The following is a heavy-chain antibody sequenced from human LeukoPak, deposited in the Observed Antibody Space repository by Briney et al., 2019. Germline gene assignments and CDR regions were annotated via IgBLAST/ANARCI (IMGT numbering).Heavy chain of an antibody. J-gene: IGHJ4*02. D-gene: IGHD1-26*01. CDR3: AKDREGGFDY. Sequence: PGGSLRLSCAASGFTFSSYAMHWVRQAPGKGLEWVAVISYDGSNKYYADSVKGRFTISRDNSKNTLYLQMNSLRAEDTAVYYCAKDREGGFDYWGQGTLVTVSS. V-gene: IGHV3-30-3*01. CDR1: GFTFSSYA. CDR2: ISYDGSNK.